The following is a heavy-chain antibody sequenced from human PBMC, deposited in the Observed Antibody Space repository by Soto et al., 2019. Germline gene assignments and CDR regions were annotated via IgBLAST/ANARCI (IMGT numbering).Heavy chain of an antibody. CDR2: IYWDDDK. V-gene: IGHV2-5*02. Sequence: QITLKESGPTLVKPTQTLTLTCTFSGFSLSTSGVGVGWIRQPPGKALEWLALIYWDDDKRYSPSLKSRLTITKDTSNSQVVLTMTTMDPVDTATYYCAHRRNSSGGSGGNWFDPWGQGTLVTVSS. CDR3: AHRRNSSGGSGGNWFDP. D-gene: IGHD6-19*01. CDR1: GFSLSTSGVG. J-gene: IGHJ5*02.